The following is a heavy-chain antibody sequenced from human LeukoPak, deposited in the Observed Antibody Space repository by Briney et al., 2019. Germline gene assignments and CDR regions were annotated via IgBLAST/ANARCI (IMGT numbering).Heavy chain of an antibody. CDR3: AKDQYSGSYYGAFDI. V-gene: IGHV3-23*01. J-gene: IGHJ3*02. CDR1: GFTFSSYA. CDR2: ISGSGGST. D-gene: IGHD1-26*01. Sequence: GGSLRLSCAASGFTFSSYAMSWVRQAPGKGLEWVSAISGSGGSTYFADSVKGRFTNSRDNSKNTLYLQMNSLRAEDTAVYYCAKDQYSGSYYGAFDIWGQGTMVTVSS.